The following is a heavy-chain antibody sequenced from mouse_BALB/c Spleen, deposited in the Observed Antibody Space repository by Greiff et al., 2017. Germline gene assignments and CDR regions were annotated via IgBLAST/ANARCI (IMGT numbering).Heavy chain of an antibody. CDR2: ISSGGSYT. CDR1: GFTFSSYT. CDR3: TRDGDGYYLNWYFDV. Sequence: EVKLMESGGGLVKPGGSLKLSCAASGFTFSSYTMSWVRQTPEKRLEWVATISSGGSYTYYPDSVKGRFTISRDNAKNTLYLQMSSLKSEDTAMYYCTRDGDGYYLNWYFDVWGAGTTVTVSS. V-gene: IGHV5-6-4*01. D-gene: IGHD2-3*01. J-gene: IGHJ1*01.